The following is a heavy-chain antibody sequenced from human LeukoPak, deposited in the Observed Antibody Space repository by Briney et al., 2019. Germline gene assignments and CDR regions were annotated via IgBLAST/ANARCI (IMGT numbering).Heavy chain of an antibody. Sequence: ASVKVSCKVSGYTLTELSMHWVRQAPGKGLEWMGGFDPEDGETIYAQKFQGRATMTEDTSTDTAYMELSSLRSEDTAVYYCATDSSSSDRAYYYYGMDVWGQGTTVTVSS. CDR2: FDPEDGET. CDR1: GYTLTELS. CDR3: ATDSSSSDRAYYYYGMDV. V-gene: IGHV1-24*01. J-gene: IGHJ6*02. D-gene: IGHD6-6*01.